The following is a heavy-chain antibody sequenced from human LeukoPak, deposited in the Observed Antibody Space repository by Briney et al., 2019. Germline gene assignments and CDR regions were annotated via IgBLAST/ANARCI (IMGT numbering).Heavy chain of an antibody. J-gene: IGHJ4*02. Sequence: ASVKVSCKASGYTFTGYYMHWVRQAPGQGLEWMGWINPNSGGTNYAQKFQGRVTMTRDTSISTAYMELSRLRSDDTAVYYCASLGYCSSTSCSRTSDYWGQGTLVTVSS. D-gene: IGHD2-2*01. CDR3: ASLGYCSSTSCSRTSDY. CDR1: GYTFTGYY. CDR2: INPNSGGT. V-gene: IGHV1-2*02.